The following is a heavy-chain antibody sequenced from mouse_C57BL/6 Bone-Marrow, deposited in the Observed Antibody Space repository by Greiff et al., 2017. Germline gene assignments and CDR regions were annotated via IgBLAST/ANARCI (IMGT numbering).Heavy chain of an antibody. V-gene: IGHV1-26*01. CDR2: INPNNGGT. CDR3: ARPIYYYGSSPSPFAY. J-gene: IGHJ3*01. Sequence: EVQLQQSGPELVKPGASVKISCKASGYTFTDYYMNWVKQSHGKSLEWIGDINPNNGGTSYNQKFKGKATLTVDKSSSTAYMELRSLTSEDSAVYYCARPIYYYGSSPSPFAYWGQGTLVTVSA. CDR1: GYTFTDYY. D-gene: IGHD1-1*01.